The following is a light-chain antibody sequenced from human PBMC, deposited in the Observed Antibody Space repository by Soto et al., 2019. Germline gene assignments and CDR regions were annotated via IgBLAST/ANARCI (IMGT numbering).Light chain of an antibody. CDR2: AAS. J-gene: IGKJ2*01. CDR1: QSISVY. CDR3: QQTYRIPYT. V-gene: IGKV1-39*01. Sequence: DIQMTQSPSSLSVSIGDRVTITCRSSQSISVYINWYQKKSGTPPKLLMYAASNLQSGVPSRFSGRGSGTEFTLTISSLQPEDFASYYCQQTYRIPYTFGQGTKVEI.